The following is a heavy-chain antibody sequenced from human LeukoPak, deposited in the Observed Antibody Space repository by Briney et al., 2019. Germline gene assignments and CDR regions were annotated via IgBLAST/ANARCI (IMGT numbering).Heavy chain of an antibody. J-gene: IGHJ4*02. CDR2: IKQDGSEK. CDR3: VRGGYSSRRFDY. Sequence: GGSLRLSCAASGFTFSDYWMTWVRQAPGKGLEWVANIKQDGSEKYYVESMKGRLTISRDNAKDSLYLQMNSLRGEDTAVYYCVRGGYSSRRFDYWGQGTLVTVSS. D-gene: IGHD6-13*01. V-gene: IGHV3-7*01. CDR1: GFTFSDYW.